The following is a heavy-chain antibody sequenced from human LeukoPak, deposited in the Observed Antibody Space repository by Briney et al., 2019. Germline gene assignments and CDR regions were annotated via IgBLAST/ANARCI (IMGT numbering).Heavy chain of an antibody. Sequence: GSLRLSCAASKFTFTTSWMTWVRQAPGKGLEWVANINGDGSERTYVDSVKGRFTVSRDNAKNSLYLQMNSLRVDDTAVYYCARDNAYNWFDPWGQGTLVTVSS. CDR3: ARDNAYNWFDP. CDR1: KFTFTTSW. V-gene: IGHV3-7*01. J-gene: IGHJ5*02. CDR2: INGDGSER.